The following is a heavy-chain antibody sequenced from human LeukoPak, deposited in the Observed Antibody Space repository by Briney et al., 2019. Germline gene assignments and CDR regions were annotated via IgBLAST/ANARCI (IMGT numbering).Heavy chain of an antibody. J-gene: IGHJ4*02. CDR2: ISSSSSYI. CDR1: GFTFRSYG. V-gene: IGHV3-21*01. Sequence: GGTLRLSCAASGFTFRSYGMNWVRQAPGKGLEWVSSISSSSSYIYYADSVKGRFTISRDNAKNSLYLQMNSLRAEDTAVYYCAKDLGYCGVGSCTTIDYWGQGTLVTVSS. CDR3: AKDLGYCGVGSCTTIDY. D-gene: IGHD2-15*01.